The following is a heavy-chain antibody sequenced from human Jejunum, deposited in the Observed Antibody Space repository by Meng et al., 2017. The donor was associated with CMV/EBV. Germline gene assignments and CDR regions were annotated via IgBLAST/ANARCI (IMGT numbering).Heavy chain of an antibody. D-gene: IGHD3-3*01. CDR2: IHDTGST. J-gene: IGHJ4*02. CDR1: GGSISGGDYY. Sequence: QVQLQESGPGLVKPSQTLSLTCTVSGGSISGGDYYWSWIRQPPGKGLEWIGYIHDTGSTYYNPSLTSRVDISVGTSNNQFSLTLTSVTAAGTAVYFCARGSIFVSFDSWGQGTLVTVSS. CDR3: ARGSIFVSFDS. V-gene: IGHV4-30-4*01.